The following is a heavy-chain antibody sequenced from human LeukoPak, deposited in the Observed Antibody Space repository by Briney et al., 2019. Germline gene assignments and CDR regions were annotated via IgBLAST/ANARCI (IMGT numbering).Heavy chain of an antibody. V-gene: IGHV1-2*06. Sequence: ASVKVSCKASGYTFTGYYMRWVRQAPGQGLEWMGRINPNSGGTNYAQKFQGRVTMTRDTSISTAYMELSRLRSDDTAVYYCARSEMVAATVYYFDYWGQGTLVTVSS. CDR2: INPNSGGT. J-gene: IGHJ4*02. D-gene: IGHD2-15*01. CDR1: GYTFTGYY. CDR3: ARSEMVAATVYYFDY.